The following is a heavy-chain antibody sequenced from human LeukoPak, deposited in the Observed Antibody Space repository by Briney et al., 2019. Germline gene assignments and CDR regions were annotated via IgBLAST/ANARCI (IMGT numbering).Heavy chain of an antibody. V-gene: IGHV3-7*01. D-gene: IGHD6-13*01. CDR3: ARGGTAAGLYFDL. CDR2: INQDGGEK. Sequence: GGSLRLSCGVSGFIFSNYWMNWVRQAPGKGLEWVASINQDGGEKSYVDSVKGRFTISRDNAKNSLYLQLGSLRAEDTAVYYCARGGTAAGLYFDLWGQGTPVTVSS. J-gene: IGHJ4*01. CDR1: GFIFSNYW.